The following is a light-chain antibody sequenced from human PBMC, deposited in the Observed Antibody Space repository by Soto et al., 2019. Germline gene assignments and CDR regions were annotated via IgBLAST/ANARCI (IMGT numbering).Light chain of an antibody. CDR2: GTS. CDR1: QSLRRSH. V-gene: IGKV3-20*01. CDR3: QHYGGSPPIT. Sequence: EILLTQSPGTLSLSPGEKATLSCRVNQSLRRSHLAWYRQKPGQAPRLLIYGTSNRATGIPDRVSGSGSGADLTLTISGLEPEDFAVYYCQHYGGSPPITFGQGTRLEIK. J-gene: IGKJ5*01.